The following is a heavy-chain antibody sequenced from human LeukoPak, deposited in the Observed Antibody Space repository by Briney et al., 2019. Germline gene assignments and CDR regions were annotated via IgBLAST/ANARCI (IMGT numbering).Heavy chain of an antibody. CDR3: AKANSYDSYYFDY. D-gene: IGHD3-16*01. Sequence: GGSLRLSCAASGFRVSNDYMAWVRQAPGQGLEWASFIFAGGSAYYSDSVKGRFTMSRDRSKNTLSLQMNSLRAGDTAVYYCAKANSYDSYYFDYWGQGALVIVSS. J-gene: IGHJ4*02. V-gene: IGHV3-53*01. CDR1: GFRVSNDY. CDR2: IFAGGSA.